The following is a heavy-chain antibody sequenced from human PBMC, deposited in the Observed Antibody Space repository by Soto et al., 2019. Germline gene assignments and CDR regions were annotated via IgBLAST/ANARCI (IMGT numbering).Heavy chain of an antibody. D-gene: IGHD3-10*01. CDR2: ISAYNGNT. CDR1: GYTFTSYG. J-gene: IGHJ4*02. Sequence: QVQLVQSGAEVKKPGASVKVSCKASGYTFTSYGISWVRQTPGQGLEWMGWISAYNGNTNYAQKLQGRVTMTTDTSTSTAYMELRSLRSDDTAVYYCARDLYYYGSGSYFIYWGQGTLVTVSS. CDR3: ARDLYYYGSGSYFIY. V-gene: IGHV1-18*01.